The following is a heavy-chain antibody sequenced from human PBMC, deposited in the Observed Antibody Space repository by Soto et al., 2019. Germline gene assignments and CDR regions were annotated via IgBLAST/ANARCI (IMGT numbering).Heavy chain of an antibody. J-gene: IGHJ5*02. CDR1: GGTFSSYT. V-gene: IGHV1-69*08. Sequence: QVQLVQSGAEVKKPGSSVKVSCKASGGTFSSYTISWVRQAPGQGLEWMGRIIPILGIANYAQKFQGRVTITADKSTSTAYMELSSLRSEDTAVYYCARDSTGTTPWFDPWGQGTLVTVYS. D-gene: IGHD1-7*01. CDR2: IIPILGIA. CDR3: ARDSTGTTPWFDP.